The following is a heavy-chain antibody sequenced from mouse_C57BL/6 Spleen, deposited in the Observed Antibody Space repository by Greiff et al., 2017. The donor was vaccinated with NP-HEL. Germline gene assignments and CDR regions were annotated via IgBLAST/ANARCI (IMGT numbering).Heavy chain of an antibody. CDR2: ISYDGSN. Sequence: DVKLQESGPGLVKPSQSLSLTCSVTGYSITSGYYWYWIRQFPGNKLEWMGYISYDGSNNYNPSLKNRISITRDTSKNQFFLKLNSVTTEDTATYYCARDQEYYYGSSPYYFDYWGQGTTLTVSS. V-gene: IGHV3-6*01. J-gene: IGHJ2*01. D-gene: IGHD1-1*01. CDR3: ARDQEYYYGSSPYYFDY. CDR1: GYSITSGYY.